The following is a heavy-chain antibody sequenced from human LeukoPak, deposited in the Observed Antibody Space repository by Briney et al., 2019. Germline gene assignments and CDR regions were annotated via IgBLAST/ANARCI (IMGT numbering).Heavy chain of an antibody. CDR1: GGSISSGGYY. CDR3: ARGFGYQVLYNWFDP. D-gene: IGHD2-2*02. J-gene: IGHJ5*02. V-gene: IGHV4-31*03. CDR2: IYYSGST. Sequence: SETLSLTCTVSGGSISSGGYYWSWIRQHPGKGLEWIGYIYYSGSTYYNPSLKSRVTISVDTSKNQFSLKLSSVTAADTAVYYCARGFGYQVLYNWFDPWGQGTLVTVSS.